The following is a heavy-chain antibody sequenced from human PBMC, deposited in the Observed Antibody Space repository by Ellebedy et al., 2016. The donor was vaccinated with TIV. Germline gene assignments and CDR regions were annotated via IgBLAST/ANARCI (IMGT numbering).Heavy chain of an antibody. D-gene: IGHD3-9*01. CDR2: IYYSGST. Sequence: MPSETLSLTCAVSGGSLSSRNWWTWIRQPPGKGLEWIGSIYYSGSTYYNPSLKSRVTISVDTSTNQFSLNLSSVTAADTAVYYCARQGMARYFDWTFDYWGQGTLVTVSS. CDR1: GGSLSSRNW. CDR3: ARQGMARYFDWTFDY. V-gene: IGHV4-4*02. J-gene: IGHJ4*02.